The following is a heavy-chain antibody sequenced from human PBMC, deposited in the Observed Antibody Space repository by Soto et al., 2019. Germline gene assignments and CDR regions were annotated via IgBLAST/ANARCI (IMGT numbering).Heavy chain of an antibody. Sequence: EVQLVESGGGLVQPGRSLRLSCAASGFTFDDYAMHWVRQAPGKGLEWVSGISWNSGSIGYADSVKGRFTISRDNAKNFLYLQMNSLRAEDTALYYCAKDTLNYDILTGYFVFDYWGQGTLVTVSS. D-gene: IGHD3-9*01. CDR2: ISWNSGSI. V-gene: IGHV3-9*01. CDR3: AKDTLNYDILTGYFVFDY. CDR1: GFTFDDYA. J-gene: IGHJ4*02.